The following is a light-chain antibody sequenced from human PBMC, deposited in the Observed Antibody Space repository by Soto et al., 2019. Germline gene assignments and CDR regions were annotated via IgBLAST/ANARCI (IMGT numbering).Light chain of an antibody. CDR3: QRYNNWPLT. CDR1: QSVSSY. Sequence: DIVLTQSPATLSVSPLDRATLSCLASQSVSSYLAWYQHKPGQAPRLLINGASTRASGIPARFSGSGSGTEFTLTITSLQSEDFAVYYCQRYNNWPLTFGGGTKVDIK. V-gene: IGKV3-15*01. J-gene: IGKJ4*01. CDR2: GAS.